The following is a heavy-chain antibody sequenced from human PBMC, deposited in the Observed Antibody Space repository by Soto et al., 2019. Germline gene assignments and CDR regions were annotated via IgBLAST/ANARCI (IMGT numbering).Heavy chain of an antibody. J-gene: IGHJ5*02. V-gene: IGHV1-58*02. CDR3: AADSRPTVHPNWVDP. CDR1: GFTLENSA. Sequence: GASVKVSCKASGFTLENSAIQWVRQARGHRLEWIGWIVVGTGSTNYAQKFQERVSITRDMSTNTAFMELSSLISDDTAVYFCAADSRPTVHPNWVDPWGQGTLVTVS. D-gene: IGHD1-1*01. CDR2: IVVGTGST.